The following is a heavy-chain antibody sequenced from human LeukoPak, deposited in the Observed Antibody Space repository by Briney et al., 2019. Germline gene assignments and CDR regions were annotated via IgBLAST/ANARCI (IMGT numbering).Heavy chain of an antibody. D-gene: IGHD5-24*01. Sequence: PSEILSLTCSVSRGSISSYYWGWVRQPPGKGLEWIGRIYTTGATQYNPSLKSRLTMSVDTSTNQFSLNLRSVSAADTAVYYCGRQGYTASHYFFDFWSQGTLVAVS. CDR2: IYTTGAT. CDR1: RGSISSYY. V-gene: IGHV4-4*07. J-gene: IGHJ4*02. CDR3: GRQGYTASHYFFDF.